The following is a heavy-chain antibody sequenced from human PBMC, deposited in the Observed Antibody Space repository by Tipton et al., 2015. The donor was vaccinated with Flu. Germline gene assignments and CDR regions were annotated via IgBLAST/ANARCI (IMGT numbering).Heavy chain of an antibody. CDR1: GGSINSYY. J-gene: IGHJ5*01. V-gene: IGHV4-4*07. CDR3: ARRDYSNYVSEPKNWFDS. CDR2: IYMGGRT. Sequence: TLSLTCSVSGGSINSYYWSGIRQPAGKGLEWIGRIYMGGRTNYNPSLKSRVTISVDRSKNQFSLKVTSVTAEETAAYYCARRDYSNYVSEPKNWFDSWGQGTLVTVSS. D-gene: IGHD4-11*01.